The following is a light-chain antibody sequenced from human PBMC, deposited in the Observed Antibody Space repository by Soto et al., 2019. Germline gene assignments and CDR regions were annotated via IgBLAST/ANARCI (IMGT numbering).Light chain of an antibody. CDR1: TNDIGRYNY. Sequence: QPASVSGSPGQSITISCTGSTNDIGRYNYVSWYQQHPAKAPKLLIYEVFNRPSGISNRFSGSKSDNTASLTISGLQAEDEGHYYCSSYTSTTTVVFGGGTKLTVL. CDR2: EVF. V-gene: IGLV2-14*01. CDR3: SSYTSTTTVV. J-gene: IGLJ2*01.